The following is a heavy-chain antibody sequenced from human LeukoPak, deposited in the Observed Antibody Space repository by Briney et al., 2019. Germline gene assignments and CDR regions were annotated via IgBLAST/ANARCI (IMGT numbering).Heavy chain of an antibody. V-gene: IGHV4-34*01. J-gene: IGHJ4*02. CDR2: INHSGST. CDR3: ARSPITILTYFDY. D-gene: IGHD3-3*01. CDR1: GGSFSGYY. Sequence: SETLSLTCAVYGGSFSGYYWSWIRQPPGKGLEWIGEINHSGSTNYNPSLKSRVTISVDTSKNQFSLKLSSVTAADTAVYYCARSPITILTYFDYWGQGTLVTVSS.